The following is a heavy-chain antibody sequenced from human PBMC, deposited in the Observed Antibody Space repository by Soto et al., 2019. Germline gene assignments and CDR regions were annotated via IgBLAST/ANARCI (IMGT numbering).Heavy chain of an antibody. J-gene: IGHJ6*02. V-gene: IGHV4-4*02. CDR3: ARVRVENKIFGVVIIPYYGMDV. D-gene: IGHD3-3*01. Sequence: LSLTCAVSGGSISSSNWWSWVRQPPGKGLEWIGEIYHSGSTNYNPSLKSRVTISVDKSKNQFSLKLSSVTAADTAVYYCARVRVENKIFGVVIIPYYGMDVWGQGTTVTVSS. CDR1: GGSISSSNW. CDR2: IYHSGST.